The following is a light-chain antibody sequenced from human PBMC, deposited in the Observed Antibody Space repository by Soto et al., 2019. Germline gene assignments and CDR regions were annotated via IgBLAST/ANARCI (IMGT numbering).Light chain of an antibody. Sequence: EIVLTQSPGTLSLSPGETATLSCRASQSVSSNNLAWYHQKPGQTPSLLIYGASTSATGIPDRFSRSGSGTDFTLTISRLEPEDFTVYYCQHYDNSITFGHETRLEIE. CDR2: GAS. V-gene: IGKV3-20*01. J-gene: IGKJ5*01. CDR1: QSVSSNN. CDR3: QHYDNSIT.